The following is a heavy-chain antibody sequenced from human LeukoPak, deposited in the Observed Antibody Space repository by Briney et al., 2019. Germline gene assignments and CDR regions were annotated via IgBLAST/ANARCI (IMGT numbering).Heavy chain of an antibody. D-gene: IGHD3-16*02. CDR3: ARDFFAFGGVIALLDY. CDR1: GGSISSSSYY. V-gene: IGHV3-7*01. J-gene: IGHJ4*02. CDR2: IKLDGSEK. Sequence: ETLSLTCTVSGGSISSSSYYWGWIRQPPGKGLEWVANIKLDGSEKYYVDSVKGRFTISRDNAKKSLCLQMNSLRDEDTAVYYCARDFFAFGGVIALLDYWGQGTLVTVSS.